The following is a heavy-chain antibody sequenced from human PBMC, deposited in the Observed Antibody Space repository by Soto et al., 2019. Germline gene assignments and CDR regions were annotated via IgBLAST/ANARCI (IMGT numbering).Heavy chain of an antibody. Sequence: EVQVLESGGGLVQPGGSLRLSCAASGFTFSSYAMSWVRQAPGQGLEWVSAISGSGSNPYYADSVKGRFTISRDNSNNTLYLQMNSLRAEDTALYYGAKTASMTIRDGFDHWGQGTLVTVSS. CDR1: GFTFSSYA. V-gene: IGHV3-23*01. D-gene: IGHD4-17*01. J-gene: IGHJ4*02. CDR3: AKTASMTIRDGFDH. CDR2: ISGSGSNP.